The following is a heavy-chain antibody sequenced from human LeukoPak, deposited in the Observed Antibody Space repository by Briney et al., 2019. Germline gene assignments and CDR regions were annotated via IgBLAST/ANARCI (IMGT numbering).Heavy chain of an antibody. J-gene: IGHJ5*02. Sequence: ASVKVSCKASGYTFTGYYMRWVRQAPGKGLEWMGWINPNSGGTNYAQKFQGRVTMTRDTSISTAYMELSRLRSDDTAVYYCARDANLWFGELFNNWFDPWGQGTLVTVSS. CDR1: GYTFTGYY. D-gene: IGHD3-10*01. CDR3: ARDANLWFGELFNNWFDP. CDR2: INPNSGGT. V-gene: IGHV1-2*02.